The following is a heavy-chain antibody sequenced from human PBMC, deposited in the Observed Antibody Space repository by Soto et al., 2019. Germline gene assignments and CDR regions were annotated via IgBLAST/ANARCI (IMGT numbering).Heavy chain of an antibody. V-gene: IGHV3-33*01. Sequence: GGSLRLSCAASGFTFSSYPMHWVRQAPGKGLEWVAVIWDDGSNKYYADSVKGRFTISRDNSKYTLYLQLNSLRADDTALYYCAGSGSSSPFEVGWFDPWGQGTLVTVSS. CDR3: AGSGSSSPFEVGWFDP. J-gene: IGHJ5*02. CDR1: GFTFSSYP. CDR2: IWDDGSNK. D-gene: IGHD6-6*01.